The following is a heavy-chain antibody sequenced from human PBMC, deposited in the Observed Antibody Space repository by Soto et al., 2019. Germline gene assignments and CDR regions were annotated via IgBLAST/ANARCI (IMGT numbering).Heavy chain of an antibody. J-gene: IGHJ5*02. CDR3: ARTALGWFDP. Sequence: PSETLSLTCSVSGGSISSYYWSWIRQPPGKGLAWIGYIFYSGSTNYNPSLKSRVTISVDTSKNQFSLKLSSVTAADTAVYYCARTALGWFDPWGQGTLVTVSS. CDR1: GGSISSYY. V-gene: IGHV4-59*01. CDR2: IFYSGST. D-gene: IGHD2-21*02.